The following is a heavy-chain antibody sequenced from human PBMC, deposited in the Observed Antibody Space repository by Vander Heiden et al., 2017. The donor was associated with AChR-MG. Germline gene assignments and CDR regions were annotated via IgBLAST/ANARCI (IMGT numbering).Heavy chain of an antibody. CDR1: GFTFSSYA. Sequence: EVQLLESGGGLVQPGGSLRLSCAASGFTFSSYAMGWVGQAPGKGLEWVSAISGSGGSTYYADSVKGRFTISRDNSKNTLYLQMNSLRAEDTAVYYCAKAPGRDGYNHYFDYWGQGTLVTVSS. CDR2: ISGSGGST. J-gene: IGHJ4*02. CDR3: AKAPGRDGYNHYFDY. D-gene: IGHD6-13*01. V-gene: IGHV3-23*01.